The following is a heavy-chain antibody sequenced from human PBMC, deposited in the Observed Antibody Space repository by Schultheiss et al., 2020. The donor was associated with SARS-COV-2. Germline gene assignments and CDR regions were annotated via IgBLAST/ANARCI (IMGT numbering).Heavy chain of an antibody. CDR1: GGSISSPDSH. V-gene: IGHV4-61*08. J-gene: IGHJ6*02. D-gene: IGHD1-26*01. CDR2: ISDSGST. Sequence: SETLSLTCSVSGGSISSPDSHWSWIRQPPGEGLEWIGYISDSGSTNYNPSLKSRVTISVDTSKNQFSLKLSSVTAADTAVYYCARDRYPYGMDVWGQGTTVTVSS. CDR3: ARDRYPYGMDV.